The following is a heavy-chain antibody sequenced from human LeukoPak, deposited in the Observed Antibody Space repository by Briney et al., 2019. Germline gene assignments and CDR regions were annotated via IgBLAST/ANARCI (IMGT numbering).Heavy chain of an antibody. V-gene: IGHV4-39*01. CDR2: IYYSGNT. Sequence: SETLSLTCTVSGGSTSSSSYYWSWIRQPPGKGLEWIGSIYYSGNTYYNPSLKSRVTISVDTSKNQFSLKLSSVTAADTAVYYCARHHRQWLPPNWFDPWGQGTLVTVS. D-gene: IGHD6-19*01. J-gene: IGHJ5*02. CDR1: GGSTSSSSYY. CDR3: ARHHRQWLPPNWFDP.